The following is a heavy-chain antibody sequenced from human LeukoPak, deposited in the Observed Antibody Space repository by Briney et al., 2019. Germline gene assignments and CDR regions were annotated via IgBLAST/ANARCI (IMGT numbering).Heavy chain of an antibody. V-gene: IGHV4-59*08. CDR3: ARTYCSGGSCYFVYFDY. D-gene: IGHD2-15*01. J-gene: IGHJ4*02. CDR1: GGSISSYY. CDR2: IYYSGST. Sequence: PSETLSLTCTISGGSISSYYWSWIRQPPGKGLEWIGYIYYSGSTNYNPSLKSRVTISVDTSKNQFSLKLSSVTAADTAVYYCARTYCSGGSCYFVYFDYWGQGTLVTVSS.